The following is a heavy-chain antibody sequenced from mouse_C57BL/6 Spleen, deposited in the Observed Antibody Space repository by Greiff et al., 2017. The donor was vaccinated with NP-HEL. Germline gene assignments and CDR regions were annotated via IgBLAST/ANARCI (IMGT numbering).Heavy chain of an antibody. Sequence: VKLLESGPELVKPGASVKISCKASGYAFSSSWMNWVKQRPGKGLEWIGRIYPGDGDTNYNGKFKGKATLTADKSSSTAYMQLSSLTSEDSAVYFCARDGGLRLPSFAYWGQGTLVTVSA. V-gene: IGHV1-82*01. CDR2: IYPGDGDT. CDR1: GYAFSSSW. J-gene: IGHJ3*01. D-gene: IGHD3-2*02. CDR3: ARDGGLRLPSFAY.